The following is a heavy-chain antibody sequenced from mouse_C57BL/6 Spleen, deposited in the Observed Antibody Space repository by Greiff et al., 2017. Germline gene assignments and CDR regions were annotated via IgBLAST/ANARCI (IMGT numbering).Heavy chain of an antibody. D-gene: IGHD2-5*01. CDR3: ARGYSNYGYAMDY. V-gene: IGHV5-17*01. CDR2: ISSGSSNI. CDR1: GFTFSDYG. Sequence: EVQLVESGGGLVKPGGSLKLSCAASGFTFSDYGMHWVRQAPEKGLEWVAYISSGSSNIYYADTVKGRFTISRDNAKNTLFLQMTSLRSEDTAMYYCARGYSNYGYAMDYWGQGTSVTVSS. J-gene: IGHJ4*01.